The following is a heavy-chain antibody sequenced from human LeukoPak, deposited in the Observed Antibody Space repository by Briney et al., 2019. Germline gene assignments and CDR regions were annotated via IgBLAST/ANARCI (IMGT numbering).Heavy chain of an antibody. CDR2: ISSDGSPI. CDR3: AKDQLSRGWSYFDY. V-gene: IGHV3-33*06. Sequence: PGGSLRLSCAASGFTFSNHVMHWVRQAPGKGLEWVAIISSDGSPISYADSVKGRFSISRDNSKNTLYLEMNSLRAEDTAVYYCAKDQLSRGWSYFDYWGKGTLVTVSS. J-gene: IGHJ4*02. D-gene: IGHD6-19*01. CDR1: GFTFSNHV.